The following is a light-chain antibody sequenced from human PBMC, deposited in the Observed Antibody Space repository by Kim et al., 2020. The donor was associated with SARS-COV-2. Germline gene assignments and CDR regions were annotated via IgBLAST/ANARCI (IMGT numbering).Light chain of an antibody. J-gene: IGKJ4*01. CDR2: DAA. Sequence: SPGEGVTLSCRASHSVGISLAGYQHTPGQAPRLLIYDAAIRATGIPDRFSGSGSGTDFTLTISSLEPEDFAVYYCQQHSSWPPALTFGGGTKLEI. V-gene: IGKV3-11*01. CDR1: HSVGIS. CDR3: QQHSSWPPALT.